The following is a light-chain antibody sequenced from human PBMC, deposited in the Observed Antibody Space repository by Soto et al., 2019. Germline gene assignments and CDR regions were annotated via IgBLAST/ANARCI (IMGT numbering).Light chain of an antibody. Sequence: EIVLTQSPATLSLSPGDRATLSCRASQSVNTYLAWYQQRPGQAPRLLMYDASTRAPGIPARFSGRGSGTDFTLTIDSLEPEDFAVYYCQQRSNWPLTFGGGTKVEIK. V-gene: IGKV3-11*01. J-gene: IGKJ4*01. CDR1: QSVNTY. CDR3: QQRSNWPLT. CDR2: DAS.